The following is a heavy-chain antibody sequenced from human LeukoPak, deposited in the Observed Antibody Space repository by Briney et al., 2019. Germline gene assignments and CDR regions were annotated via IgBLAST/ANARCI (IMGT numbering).Heavy chain of an antibody. CDR1: GFTFSRYG. CDR2: ISYDGSNE. V-gene: IGHV3-30*18. D-gene: IGHD3-9*01. J-gene: IGHJ4*02. Sequence: GGSLRLSCAASGFTFSRYGMHWVRQAPVKGLEWVADISYDGSNEYYADSVKGRFSIFRDNAKNTLYLQMYRLRAEDTAVYYCAKGAILTGYLTYYFDSWGQGTLVTVSS. CDR3: AKGAILTGYLTYYFDS.